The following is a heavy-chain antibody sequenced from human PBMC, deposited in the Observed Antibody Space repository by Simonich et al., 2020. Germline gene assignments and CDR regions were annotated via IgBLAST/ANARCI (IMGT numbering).Heavy chain of an antibody. Sequence: EVQLVESGGGLVQPGGSLRLSCAASGFTFSSYWMSWVRQAPGEGLEWVAKIKQDGSEKYYVDSVKGRLTISRDNAKNSLYLQMNSLRAEDTAVYYCACLGTGDAFDIWGQGTMVTVSS. CDR2: IKQDGSEK. V-gene: IGHV3-7*01. J-gene: IGHJ3*02. CDR3: ACLGTGDAFDI. D-gene: IGHD3-9*01. CDR1: GFTFSSYW.